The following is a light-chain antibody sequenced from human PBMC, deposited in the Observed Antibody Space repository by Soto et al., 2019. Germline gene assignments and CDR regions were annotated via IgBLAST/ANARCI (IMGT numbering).Light chain of an antibody. J-gene: IGLJ1*01. CDR3: CSYAGSYTFYV. V-gene: IGLV2-11*01. CDR1: SSDVGGYNY. CDR2: DVS. Sequence: QSALTQPRSVSGSHGHSVTISCTGTSSDVGGYNYVSWYQQHPGKAPKLMIYDVSKRPSGVPDRFSGSKSGNTASLTISGLQAEDEADYYCCSYAGSYTFYVFGTGTKLTV.